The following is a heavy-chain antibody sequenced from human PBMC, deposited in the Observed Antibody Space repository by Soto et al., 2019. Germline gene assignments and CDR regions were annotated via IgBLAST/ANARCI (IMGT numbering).Heavy chain of an antibody. CDR2: VSNYNGNR. V-gene: IGHV1-18*01. Sequence: QVQLVQSGLEVKKPGASVKVSCKASGYSFTNFGFNWVRQAPGQGLEWMGWVSNYNGNRKYAEKFQGRVTMTTDTSANTAYRELGSLRSDDTALYYCASGKMVRGPRPQYYFYFGMDVWGQGTTLIVSS. J-gene: IGHJ6*02. CDR3: ASGKMVRGPRPQYYFYFGMDV. D-gene: IGHD3-10*01. CDR1: GYSFTNFG.